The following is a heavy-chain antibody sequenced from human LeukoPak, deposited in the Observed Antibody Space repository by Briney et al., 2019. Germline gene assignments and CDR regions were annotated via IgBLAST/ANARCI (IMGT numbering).Heavy chain of an antibody. V-gene: IGHV3-53*01. CDR2: IYSGGST. Sequence: GGSLRLSCAASGFTVSSNYMSWVRQAPGKGLEWVSVIYSGGSTYYADSVKGRFTISRDNSKNTLYLQMNSLRAEDTAVYYCARDAGYCSSTSCSGYFDYWGQGTLVTVSS. CDR1: GFTVSSNY. D-gene: IGHD2-2*03. CDR3: ARDAGYCSSTSCSGYFDY. J-gene: IGHJ4*02.